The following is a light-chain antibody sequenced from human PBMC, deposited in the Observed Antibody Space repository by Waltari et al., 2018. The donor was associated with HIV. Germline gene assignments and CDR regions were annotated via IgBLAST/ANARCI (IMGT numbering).Light chain of an antibody. CDR3: QQLNSYPLT. CDR1: QGISSH. V-gene: IGKV1-9*01. J-gene: IGKJ4*01. CDR2: AAS. Sequence: EIQLTQSPSLLSASVEDRVTTTCRASQGISSHLAWYQQKPGKAPKLLIFAASTLQSGVPSTFSGSGSGTEFTLTISSLQPEDFATYFCQQLNSYPLTFGGGTKVEIK.